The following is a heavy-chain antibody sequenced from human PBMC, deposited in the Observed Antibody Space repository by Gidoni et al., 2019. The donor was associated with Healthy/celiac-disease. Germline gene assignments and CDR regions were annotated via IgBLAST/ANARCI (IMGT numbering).Heavy chain of an antibody. CDR3: ARGSVIDLTGLFDY. CDR2: IYYSGST. Sequence: QVQLQESGPGLVKPSETLSLTCTVSGGSISSYYWSWIRQPPGKGLEWIGYIYYSGSTNYNPSLKSRVTISVDTSKNQFSLKLSSVTAADTAVYYCARGSVIDLTGLFDYWGQGTLVTVSS. V-gene: IGHV4-59*01. D-gene: IGHD3-9*01. CDR1: GGSISSYY. J-gene: IGHJ4*02.